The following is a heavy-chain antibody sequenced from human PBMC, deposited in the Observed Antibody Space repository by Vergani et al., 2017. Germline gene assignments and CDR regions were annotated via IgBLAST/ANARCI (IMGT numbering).Heavy chain of an antibody. CDR2: ISSSSSYI. CDR1: GFTFSSYS. Sequence: EVQLVESGGGLVKPGGSLRLSCAASGFTFSSYSMNWVRQAPGKGLEWVSSISSSSSYIYYADSVKGRFTISRDNAKNSLYLQMNSLRAEDTAVYYCAKGGTEEGRFLESWGQGTLVTVSS. D-gene: IGHD3-3*01. CDR3: AKGGTEEGRFLES. J-gene: IGHJ5*02. V-gene: IGHV3-21*01.